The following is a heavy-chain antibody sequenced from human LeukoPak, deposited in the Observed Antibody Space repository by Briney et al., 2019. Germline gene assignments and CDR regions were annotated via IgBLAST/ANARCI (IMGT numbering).Heavy chain of an antibody. CDR1: GFTFSDYY. J-gene: IGHJ4*02. Sequence: GGSLRLSCAASGFTFSDYYMSWIRQAPGKGLEWVSYISSSGSTIYYADSVKGRFTISRDNAKNSLYLQMNSLRAEDTAVYYCARVWSPPYTSRWPYYFDHWGQGTLVTVSS. V-gene: IGHV3-11*01. CDR3: ARVWSPPYTSRWPYYFDH. CDR2: ISSSGSTI. D-gene: IGHD6-13*01.